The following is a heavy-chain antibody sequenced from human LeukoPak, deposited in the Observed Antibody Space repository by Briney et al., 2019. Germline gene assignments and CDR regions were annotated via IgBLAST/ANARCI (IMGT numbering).Heavy chain of an antibody. D-gene: IGHD3-10*02. CDR1: GFTFDDYG. J-gene: IGHJ6*04. Sequence: GGSLRLSCTASGFTFDDYGMSCVRQGPGKGLEWVSGINWNGDSTGYADSVKGRFTISRDNAKNSLYLQMNSLRAEDTAVYYCAELGITMIGGVWGKGTTVTISS. V-gene: IGHV3-20*04. CDR3: AELGITMIGGV. CDR2: INWNGDST.